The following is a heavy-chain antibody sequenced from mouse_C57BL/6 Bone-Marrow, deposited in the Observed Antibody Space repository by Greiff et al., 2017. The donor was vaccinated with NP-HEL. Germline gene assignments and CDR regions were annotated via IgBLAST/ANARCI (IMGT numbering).Heavy chain of an antibody. D-gene: IGHD2-1*01. CDR3: DKQGGNYRYWYFDV. Sequence: VKLVESGPGLVAPSQSLSITCTVSGFSLTSYGVDWVRQPPGKGLEWLGVIWGGGSTNYYSALMSRLSICKDNTKTRAFLKMNRLQTDDTDMYYCDKQGGNYRYWYFDVWGTGTPVTVSS. CDR1: GFSLTSYG. CDR2: IWGGGST. V-gene: IGHV2-9*01. J-gene: IGHJ1*03.